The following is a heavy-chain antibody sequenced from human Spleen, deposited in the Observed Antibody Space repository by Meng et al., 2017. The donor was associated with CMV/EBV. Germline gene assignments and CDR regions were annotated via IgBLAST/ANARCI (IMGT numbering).Heavy chain of an antibody. CDR2: IMPIFGTT. D-gene: IGHD1-14*01. CDR3: AREGGRLNVAGPSGNFDY. J-gene: IGHJ4*02. V-gene: IGHV1-69*05. CDR1: GDTFSSHA. Sequence: SVKVSCKASGDTFSSHAISWVRQAPGQGLEWMGGIMPIFGTTNYAQKFQDRVTITTDESTSTAYMELSSLRSEDTAIYYCAREGGRLNVAGPSGNFDYWGQGTLVTVSS.